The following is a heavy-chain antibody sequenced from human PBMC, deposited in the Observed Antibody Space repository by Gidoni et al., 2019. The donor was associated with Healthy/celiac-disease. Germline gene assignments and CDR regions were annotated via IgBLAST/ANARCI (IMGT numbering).Heavy chain of an antibody. CDR3: AREEVGASAFDI. Sequence: QVQLQESGPGLVKPSQTLSLTCTVSGGSISSGSYYWSWIRQPAGKGLEWIGRIYTSGSTNYNPSLKSRVTISVDTSKNQFSLKLSSVTAADTAVYYCAREEVGASAFDIWGQGTMVTVSS. V-gene: IGHV4-61*02. D-gene: IGHD1-26*01. CDR1: GGSISSGSYY. CDR2: IYTSGST. J-gene: IGHJ3*02.